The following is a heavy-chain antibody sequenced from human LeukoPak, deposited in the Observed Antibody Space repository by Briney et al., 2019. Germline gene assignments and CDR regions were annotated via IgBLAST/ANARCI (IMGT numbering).Heavy chain of an antibody. D-gene: IGHD2-8*01. V-gene: IGHV1-69*02. CDR3: ARFLTKHVAFDI. CDR2: IIPILGIA. Sequence: SSVTVSCKASGGTFSSYTISWVRQAPGQGLEWMGGIIPILGIANYPQKFQGRVTITADKSTSTAYMELSSLRSEDTAVYYCARFLTKHVAFDIWGQGTMVTVFS. J-gene: IGHJ3*02. CDR1: GGTFSSYT.